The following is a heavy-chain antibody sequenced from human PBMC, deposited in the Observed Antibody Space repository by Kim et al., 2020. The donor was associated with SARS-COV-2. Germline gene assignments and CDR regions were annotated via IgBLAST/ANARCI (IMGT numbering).Heavy chain of an antibody. CDR1: GFTFSSYG. Sequence: GSLRLSCAASGFTFSSYGMHWVRQAPGKGLEWVAVIWYDGSNEYYADSVKGRFTISRDNSKNTLYLQMNSLRAEDTAVYYCARGAVVVAANADYWGQGTLVTVSS. CDR3: ARGAVVVAANADY. CDR2: IWYDGSNE. J-gene: IGHJ4*02. V-gene: IGHV3-33*01. D-gene: IGHD2-15*01.